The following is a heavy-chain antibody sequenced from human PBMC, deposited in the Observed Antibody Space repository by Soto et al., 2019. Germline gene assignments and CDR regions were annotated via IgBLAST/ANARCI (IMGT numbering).Heavy chain of an antibody. CDR2: ISTNNGNT. CDR3: ARAPARPDY. V-gene: IGHV1-18*01. D-gene: IGHD1-1*01. Sequence: QVQLVQSGAEVKKPGASVKVSCKASGYTFASYDISWMRQAPGQGLEWMGWISTNNGNTNYAQKLQGRVTMTTDTSTSTAYMELRSVRSADTAVYYCARAPARPDYWGQGTLVTVSS. J-gene: IGHJ4*02. CDR1: GYTFASYD.